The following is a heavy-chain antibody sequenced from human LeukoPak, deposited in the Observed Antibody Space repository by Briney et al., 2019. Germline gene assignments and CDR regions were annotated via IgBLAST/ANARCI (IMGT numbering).Heavy chain of an antibody. D-gene: IGHD1-26*01. CDR2: IWYDGNNK. Sequence: GGSLRLSCAASGFTFSTYGMHWVRQAPGKGLEWVALIWYDGNNKYYADSVKGRFTISRDNSKKTLSMKMSSLRAEDTAVYYCARDLAVGEHFYFDLWGRGALVTVSS. CDR1: GFTFSTYG. CDR3: ARDLAVGEHFYFDL. V-gene: IGHV3-33*01. J-gene: IGHJ2*01.